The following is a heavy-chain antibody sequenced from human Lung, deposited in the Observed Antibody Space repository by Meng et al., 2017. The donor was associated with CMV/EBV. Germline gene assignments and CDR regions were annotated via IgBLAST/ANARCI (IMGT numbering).Heavy chain of an antibody. CDR1: GFTFSDYY. V-gene: IGHV3-23*01. CDR3: AKSEDYYGSGSPWDAFDI. D-gene: IGHD3-10*01. J-gene: IGHJ3*02. Sequence: GGSXRLXCAASGFTFSDYYMSWIRQAPGKGLEWVSAISGSGGSTYYADSVKGRFTISRDNSKNTLYLQMNSLRAEDTAVYYCAKSEDYYGSGSPWDAFDIWXQGTMVTVSS. CDR2: ISGSGGST.